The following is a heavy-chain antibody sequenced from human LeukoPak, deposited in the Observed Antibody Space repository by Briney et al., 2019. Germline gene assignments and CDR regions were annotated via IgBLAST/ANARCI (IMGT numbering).Heavy chain of an antibody. CDR1: GFTFSSHA. CDR2: ISGSGGST. Sequence: GGSLRLSCAASGFTFSSHAMSWVRQAPGKGLEWVSAISGSGGSTYYADSVKGRFTISRDNSKNTLYLQMNSLRAEDTAVYYCAKDGRIAAAGSPPRWFDPWGQGTLVTVSS. V-gene: IGHV3-23*01. D-gene: IGHD6-13*01. J-gene: IGHJ5*02. CDR3: AKDGRIAAAGSPPRWFDP.